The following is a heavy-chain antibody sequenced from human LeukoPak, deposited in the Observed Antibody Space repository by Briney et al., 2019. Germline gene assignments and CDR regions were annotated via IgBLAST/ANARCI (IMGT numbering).Heavy chain of an antibody. J-gene: IGHJ4*02. CDR2: IYENGGTT. V-gene: IGHV3-23*01. D-gene: IGHD2-21*01. CDR3: AKDFRIGYSAHFDY. Sequence: GGSLRLSCVGSGFTFRSHAMSWVRQAPEKGLEFVSGIYENGGTTYYADSVKGRFSIFRDNSKNTLYLQMDSLRGEDTAVYYCAKDFRIGYSAHFDYWGQGALVTVSS. CDR1: GFTFRSHA.